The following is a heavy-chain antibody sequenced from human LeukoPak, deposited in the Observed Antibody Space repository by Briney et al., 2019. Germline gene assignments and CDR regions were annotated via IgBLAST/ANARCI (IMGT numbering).Heavy chain of an antibody. CDR1: GGSISSSSYY. CDR2: IYYSGCT. CDR3: ARASATAGTRWFDP. D-gene: IGHD6-19*01. V-gene: IGHV4-39*07. J-gene: IGHJ5*02. Sequence: SETLSLTCTVSGGSISSSSYYWGWIRQPPGKGLEWIGSIYYSGCTYYNPSLKSRVTISVDTSKNQFSLKLSSVTAADTAVYYCARASATAGTRWFDPRGQGTLVTVSS.